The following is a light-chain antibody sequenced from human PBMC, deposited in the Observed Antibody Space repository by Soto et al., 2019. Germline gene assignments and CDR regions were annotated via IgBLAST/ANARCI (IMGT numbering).Light chain of an antibody. V-gene: IGKV2-30*01. CDR2: KVS. Sequence: DVVMTQSPLSLPVTLGQPASISCRSSQSLVYSDGNTYLIWFQQRPGRSPRRLIYKVSNRDSGVPDSFSRSGSGPELTLKISRREAEDIGDYYSMQGPHCRPTFGHGTKVEIK. J-gene: IGKJ1*01. CDR1: QSLVYSDGNTY. CDR3: MQGPHCRPT.